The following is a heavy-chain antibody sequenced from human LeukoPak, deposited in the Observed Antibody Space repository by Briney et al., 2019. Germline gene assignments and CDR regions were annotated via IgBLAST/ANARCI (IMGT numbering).Heavy chain of an antibody. J-gene: IGHJ4*02. V-gene: IGHV4-34*01. Sequence: PSETLSLTCAVYGGSFSGYYWSWIRQPPGKGLEWIGEINHSGSTNYNPSLKSRVTISVDTSKNQFSLKLSPVTAADTAVYYCARGYYDILTGYYDDYWGQGTLVTVSS. D-gene: IGHD3-9*01. CDR1: GGSFSGYY. CDR2: INHSGST. CDR3: ARGYYDILTGYYDDY.